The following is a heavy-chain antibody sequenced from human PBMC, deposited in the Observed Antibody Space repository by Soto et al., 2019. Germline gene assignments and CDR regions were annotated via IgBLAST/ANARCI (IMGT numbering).Heavy chain of an antibody. J-gene: IGHJ3*02. CDR1: GYSISSGYY. Sequence: SETLSLTCAVSGYSISSGYYWGWIRQPPGKGLEWIGSIYHSGSTYYNPSLKSRVTISVDTSKNQFSLKLSSVTAADKAVYYCARDRYGDYWDAFDIWGQGTMVS. D-gene: IGHD4-17*01. CDR3: ARDRYGDYWDAFDI. CDR2: IYHSGST. V-gene: IGHV4-38-2*02.